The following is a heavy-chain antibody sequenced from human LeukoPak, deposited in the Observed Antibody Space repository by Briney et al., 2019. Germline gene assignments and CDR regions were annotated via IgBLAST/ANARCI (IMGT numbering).Heavy chain of an antibody. V-gene: IGHV4-59*01. Sequence: PSETLSLTCTLAGGSLSSYYWSWIRQPPGKGLEWIRYINYSGSTNYNPSLKGRVTISVDTSKNQFSLKLSSLTAAGTAVYYCARRPKYYYYGMDVWGQGTTVTVSS. CDR2: INYSGST. CDR1: GGSLSSYY. J-gene: IGHJ6*02. CDR3: ARRPKYYYYGMDV.